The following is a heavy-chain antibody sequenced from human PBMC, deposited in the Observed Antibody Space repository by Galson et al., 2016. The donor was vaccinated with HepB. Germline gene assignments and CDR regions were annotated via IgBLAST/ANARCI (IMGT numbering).Heavy chain of an antibody. CDR1: GFSFSTYG. CDR2: IWYDGSNT. V-gene: IGHV3-33*01. CDR3: AREREEWGYDSSGYPVHY. J-gene: IGHJ4*02. D-gene: IGHD3-22*01. Sequence: SLRLSCAASGFSFSTYGMHWVRQAPGKGLEWVAVIWYDGSNTYCVDSVKGRFTISRDNSKNTLYLQMNSLRAEDTAVYYCAREREEWGYDSSGYPVHYWGQGTLVTVSS.